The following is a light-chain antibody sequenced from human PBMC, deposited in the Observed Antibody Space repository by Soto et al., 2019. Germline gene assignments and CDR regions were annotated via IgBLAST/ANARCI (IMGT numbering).Light chain of an antibody. V-gene: IGKV1-8*01. CDR2: AAS. CDR3: QQYYSYPRT. Sequence: AIRMTQSPSSLSASTGDRVTITCRASQDICSYLAWYQQKPGKAPKFLIYAASTLQSGVPSRFSGSGSGTDFTLTISCLQSEDFATYYCQQYYSYPRTFGQGTQVEIK. J-gene: IGKJ1*01. CDR1: QDICSY.